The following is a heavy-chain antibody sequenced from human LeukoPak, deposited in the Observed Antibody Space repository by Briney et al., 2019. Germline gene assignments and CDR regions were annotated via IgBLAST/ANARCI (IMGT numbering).Heavy chain of an antibody. V-gene: IGHV1-2*02. CDR2: INPNSGGT. Sequence: ASVKVSCKASGYTFTGYYMHWVRQAPGQGLEWMGWINPNSGGTNYAQKFQGRVTMTRDTSISTAYMELSRLRSVDTAVYFCARGFHRLYGSGSYYNPEFDYWGQGTLVAVSS. CDR3: ARGFHRLYGSGSYYNPEFDY. J-gene: IGHJ4*02. CDR1: GYTFTGYY. D-gene: IGHD3-10*01.